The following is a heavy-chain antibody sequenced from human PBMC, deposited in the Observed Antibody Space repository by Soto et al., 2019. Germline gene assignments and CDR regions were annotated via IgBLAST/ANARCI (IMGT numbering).Heavy chain of an antibody. CDR1: GDSISSYY. V-gene: IGHV4-59*01. CDR3: ARSNGDYGDY. D-gene: IGHD4-17*01. J-gene: IGHJ4*02. Sequence: QVQLQGSGPGLLKPSETLSLTCTVSGDSISSYYWSWIRQPPGKGLEWIGYIYYSGSTNYNPSLKSRLTISVDTANNQFSPKLSSVTAADTAVDYCARSNGDYGDYWSQGTLDTVTS. CDR2: IYYSGST.